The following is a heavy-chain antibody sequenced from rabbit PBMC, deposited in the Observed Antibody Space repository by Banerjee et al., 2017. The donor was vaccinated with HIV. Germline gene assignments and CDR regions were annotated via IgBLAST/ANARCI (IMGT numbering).Heavy chain of an antibody. D-gene: IGHD1-1*01. CDR2: INTGDGNT. J-gene: IGHJ4*01. Sequence: QEHLEESGGDLVKPGASLTLTCTASGFSFSSYWMSWVRQAPGKGLEWIGGINTGDGNTYYASWAKGRFTISKTSSTTVTLQMTSLTAADTATYFCAREGGGVSDYDLWGQGTLVTVS. V-gene: IGHV1S45*01. CDR1: GFSFSSYW. CDR3: AREGGGVSDYDL.